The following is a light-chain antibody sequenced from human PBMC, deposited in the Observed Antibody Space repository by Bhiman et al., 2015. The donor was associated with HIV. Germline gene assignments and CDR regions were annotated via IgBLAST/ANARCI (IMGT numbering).Light chain of an antibody. CDR1: RSDVGHSDF. CDR2: DVS. CDR3: SSYTSSNTYV. V-gene: IGLV2-14*03. J-gene: IGLJ1*01. Sequence: QSALTQPLSASGSPGQSLTISCTGSRSDVGHSDFVSWYRQYPGKAPKLMIYDVSNRPSGVSNRFSGSKSGNTASLTISGLQAEDEADFYCSSYTSSNTYVFGSGTKVTVL.